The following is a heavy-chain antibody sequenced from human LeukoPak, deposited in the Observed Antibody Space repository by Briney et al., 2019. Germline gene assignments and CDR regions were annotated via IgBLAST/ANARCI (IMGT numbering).Heavy chain of an antibody. CDR2: IYHSGST. CDR3: ARVRNNWNYFSARNNWFDP. J-gene: IGHJ5*02. V-gene: IGHV4-38-2*01. Sequence: SETLSLTCAAPCYSISSGYYWGWIRQPPGKGLEWIGSIYHSGSTYYNPSLKSRVTISVDTSKNQFSLKLSSVTAADTAVYYFARVRNNWNYFSARNNWFDPWGQGTLVTVSS. D-gene: IGHD1-7*01. CDR1: CYSISSGYY.